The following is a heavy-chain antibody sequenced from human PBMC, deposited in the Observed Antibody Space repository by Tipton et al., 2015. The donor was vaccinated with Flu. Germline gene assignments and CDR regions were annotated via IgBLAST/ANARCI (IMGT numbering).Heavy chain of an antibody. CDR3: ARTFAEYCSGGSCYSSYYYYGMDV. J-gene: IGHJ6*02. Sequence: TLSLTCTVSGYSISSGYYWGWIRQPPGKGLEWIGSIYHSGSTYYNPSLKSRVTISVDTSKNQFSLKLSSVTAADTAVYYCARTFAEYCSGGSCYSSYYYYGMDVWGQGTTVTVSS. V-gene: IGHV4-38-2*02. CDR2: IYHSGST. CDR1: GYSISSGYY. D-gene: IGHD2-15*01.